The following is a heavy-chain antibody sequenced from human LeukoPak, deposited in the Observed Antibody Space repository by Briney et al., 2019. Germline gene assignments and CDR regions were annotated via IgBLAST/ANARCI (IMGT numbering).Heavy chain of an antibody. J-gene: IGHJ4*01. CDR3: ARDHRYAFDN. Sequence: GGSLRLSCAASGFTFSTYSMNWVRQAPGKGLEWISYIGISSGNTKYADSVKGRSTISRDKARNSLYLQMNSLRVEDTAMYYCARDHRYAFDNWGHGTLVTVSS. CDR2: IGISSGNT. CDR1: GFTFSTYS. D-gene: IGHD5-12*01. V-gene: IGHV3-48*01.